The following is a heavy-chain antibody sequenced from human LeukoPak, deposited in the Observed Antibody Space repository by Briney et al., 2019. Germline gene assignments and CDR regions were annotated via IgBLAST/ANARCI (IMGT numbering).Heavy chain of an antibody. V-gene: IGHV3-11*01. CDR2: ISHNGETK. Sequence: GGSLRLSCAASGFTFSDHYMIWLRQAPGKGLEAISYISHNGETKYYADSVKGRLSISRDNAKSSLYLQMDSLRVEDTAVYYCARDRHGYFDYWGQGTLVTVSS. D-gene: IGHD6-13*01. J-gene: IGHJ4*02. CDR1: GFTFSDHY. CDR3: ARDRHGYFDY.